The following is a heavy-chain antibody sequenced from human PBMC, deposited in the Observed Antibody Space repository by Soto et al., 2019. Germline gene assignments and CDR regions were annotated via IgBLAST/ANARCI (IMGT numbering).Heavy chain of an antibody. CDR3: ARRAETNGWNGFGADKYYFEF. CDR1: GYTFTSYD. D-gene: IGHD1-1*01. V-gene: IGHV1-8*01. J-gene: IGHJ4*02. Sequence: ASVKVSCKASGYTFTSYDIYWVRQATGQGLEWMGWMNPNTGNSAYAQKFQGRVTVTSDTSINTVHMELNSLRSEDTAVYYCARRAETNGWNGFGADKYYFEFWGQGTPVTVSS. CDR2: MNPNTGNS.